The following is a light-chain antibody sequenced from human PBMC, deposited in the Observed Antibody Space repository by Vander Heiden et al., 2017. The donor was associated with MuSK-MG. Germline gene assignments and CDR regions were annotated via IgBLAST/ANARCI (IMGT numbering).Light chain of an antibody. V-gene: IGLV2-23*02. Sequence: QSALTQPASVSGSPGQSSTISCTGTSSDVGSYNLVSWYQQHPGKAPKLMIYEVSKRPSGVSNRFSGSKSGNTASLTISGLQAEDEADYYCCSYAGSSTFYVFGTGTKVT. CDR1: SSDVGSYNL. J-gene: IGLJ1*01. CDR2: EVS. CDR3: CSYAGSSTFYV.